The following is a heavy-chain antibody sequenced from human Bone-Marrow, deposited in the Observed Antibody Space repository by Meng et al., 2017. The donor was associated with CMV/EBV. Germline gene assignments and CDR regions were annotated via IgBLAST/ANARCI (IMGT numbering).Heavy chain of an antibody. J-gene: IGHJ2*01. D-gene: IGHD3-22*01. Sequence: SVKVSCKASGGSFSNHALSWVRQAPGQGLEWMGGITPLFNTSNYPQKFQGRVTFTTDESTSTAYLELSRLRFEDTAVYYCARVGRGVVITPYWYFDLWGRGTLVTVSS. CDR2: ITPLFNTS. V-gene: IGHV1-69*05. CDR3: ARVGRGVVITPYWYFDL. CDR1: GGSFSNHA.